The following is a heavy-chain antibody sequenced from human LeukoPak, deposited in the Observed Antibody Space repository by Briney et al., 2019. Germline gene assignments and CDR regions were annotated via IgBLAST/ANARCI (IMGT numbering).Heavy chain of an antibody. V-gene: IGHV3-21*06. Sequence: GGSLRLSCAASGFVFSGYSITWVRQAPGKGLEWVSYISESSSHTYYVDSVKGRFTISRDNAKNSLYLQMSSLRAEDTGIYYCARDRAVKARIGGMDVWGQGTTVIVSS. CDR1: GFVFSGYS. CDR2: ISESSSHT. D-gene: IGHD5-24*01. CDR3: ARDRAVKARIGGMDV. J-gene: IGHJ6*02.